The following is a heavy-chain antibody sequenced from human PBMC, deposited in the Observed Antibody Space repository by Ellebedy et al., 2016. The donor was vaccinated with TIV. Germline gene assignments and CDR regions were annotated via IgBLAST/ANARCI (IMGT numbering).Heavy chain of an antibody. J-gene: IGHJ4*02. D-gene: IGHD3-22*01. CDR2: ISGSGDNT. V-gene: IGHV3-23*01. Sequence: GESLKISCAASGFTFNSYAISWVRQAPGKGLEWVSSISGSGDNTNYADSVKGRFTISRDNSKNTLYLQMNSLRAEDTAVYYCARDRGTTMTVSDYWGQGTLVTVSS. CDR3: ARDRGTTMTVSDY. CDR1: GFTFNSYA.